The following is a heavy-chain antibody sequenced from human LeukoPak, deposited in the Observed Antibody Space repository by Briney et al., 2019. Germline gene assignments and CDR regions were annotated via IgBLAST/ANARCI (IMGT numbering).Heavy chain of an antibody. D-gene: IGHD2-2*01. J-gene: IGHJ4*02. CDR1: GYSFTTYW. CDR3: ARRQGCSSTSCPPDS. CDR2: IYPGDSDT. Sequence: GESLQISCRGSGYSFTTYWISWVRQMPGKGLEWMGIIYPGDSDTRYSPSFQGQVTMSADKSINTAYLQWSSLKASDTAMYYCARRQGCSSTSCPPDSWGQGTLVTVSS. V-gene: IGHV5-51*01.